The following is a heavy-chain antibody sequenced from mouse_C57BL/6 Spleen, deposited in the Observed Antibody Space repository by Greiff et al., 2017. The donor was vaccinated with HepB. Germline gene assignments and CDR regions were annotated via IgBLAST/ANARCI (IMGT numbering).Heavy chain of an antibody. CDR3: ARSAPHYYGSSYFDY. J-gene: IGHJ2*01. CDR2: IRNKANGYTT. CDR1: GFTFTDYY. V-gene: IGHV7-3*01. Sequence: EVKVVESGGGLVQPGGSLSLSCAASGFTFTDYYMSWVRQPPGKALEWLGFIRNKANGYTTEYSASVKGRFTISRDNSQSILYLQMNALRAEDSATYYCARSAPHYYGSSYFDYWGQGTTLTVSS. D-gene: IGHD1-1*01.